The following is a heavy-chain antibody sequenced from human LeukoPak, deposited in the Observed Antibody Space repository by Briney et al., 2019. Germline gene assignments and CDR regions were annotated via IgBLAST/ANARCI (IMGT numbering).Heavy chain of an antibody. Sequence: SETLSLTCTVSGGSVSSGSYYWSWIRQPPGKGLEWIGYIYYSGSTYYNPFLKSRVTISLDTSKNQFSLKLSSVTAADTAVYYCGRGELTDAFDIWGQGTMVTVSS. CDR1: GGSVSSGSYY. CDR3: GRGELTDAFDI. D-gene: IGHD1-26*01. V-gene: IGHV4-61*01. J-gene: IGHJ3*02. CDR2: IYYSGST.